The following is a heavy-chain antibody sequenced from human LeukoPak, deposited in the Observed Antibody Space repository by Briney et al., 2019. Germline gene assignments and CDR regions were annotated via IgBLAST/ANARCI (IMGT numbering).Heavy chain of an antibody. Sequence: ASVKVSCKTSGYTFTNYYIHWVRQAPGQGLEWMGRIDPNTGGTRSAKNFQGRVTMTRDTSISTAYMALSGLRSDDTAVYYCASLYDIVGTTVDYWGQGALVTVSS. D-gene: IGHD1-26*01. CDR3: ASLYDIVGTTVDY. J-gene: IGHJ4*02. CDR2: IDPNTGGT. V-gene: IGHV1-2*06. CDR1: GYTFTNYY.